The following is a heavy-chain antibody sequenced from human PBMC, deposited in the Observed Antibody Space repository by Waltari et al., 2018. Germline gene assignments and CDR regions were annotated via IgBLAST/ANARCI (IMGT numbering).Heavy chain of an antibody. J-gene: IGHJ4*02. Sequence: QVQLVQSGAEVKEPGASVKVSCKASGYTFISYGISWVRQAPGQGLEWMGWISIYNDNANYAQKLQGRVTMTTDTSTSKAYMELRSLRSDDTAVYYCARGDYYDSSGYFRYDNWGQGTLVTVSS. D-gene: IGHD3-22*01. CDR1: GYTFISYG. CDR3: ARGDYYDSSGYFRYDN. CDR2: ISIYNDNA. V-gene: IGHV1-18*01.